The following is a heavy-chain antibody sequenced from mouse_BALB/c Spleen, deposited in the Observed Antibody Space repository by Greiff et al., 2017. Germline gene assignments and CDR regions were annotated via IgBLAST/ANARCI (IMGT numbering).Heavy chain of an antibody. D-gene: IGHD1-1*01. CDR2: IDPANGNT. Sequence: DVQLQESGAELVKPGASVKLSCTASGFNIKDTYMHWVKQRPEQGLEWIGRIDPANGNTKYDPKFQGKATITADTSSNTAYLQLSSLTSEDTAVYYCARLIYYYGSNYAMDYWGQGTSVTVSS. J-gene: IGHJ4*01. CDR3: ARLIYYYGSNYAMDY. V-gene: IGHV14-3*02. CDR1: GFNIKDTY.